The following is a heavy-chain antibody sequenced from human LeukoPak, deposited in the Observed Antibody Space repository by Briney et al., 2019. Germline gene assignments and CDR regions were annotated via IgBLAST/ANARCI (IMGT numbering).Heavy chain of an antibody. D-gene: IGHD1-26*01. CDR1: GFTFSTYS. V-gene: IGHV3-21*01. J-gene: IGHJ4*02. CDR2: ISSIGGYI. CDR3: ARDADDSGGFDY. Sequence: GGSLRLSCAASGFTFSTYSMNWVRQAPGQGLEWVSSISSIGGYIWYADSVKGRFTISRDNAKNSLYLQMNSLRAEDTAVYYCARDADDSGGFDYWGQGTLVTVSS.